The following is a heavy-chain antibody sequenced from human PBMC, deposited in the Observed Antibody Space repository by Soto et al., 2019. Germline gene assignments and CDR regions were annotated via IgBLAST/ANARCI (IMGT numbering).Heavy chain of an antibody. CDR3: ARSPLGELSSHFDY. Sequence: SVKVSCKASGGTFSSYAISWVRQAPGQGLEWMGGIIPIFGTANYAQKFQGRVTITADESTSTAYMELSSLRSEDTAVYYCARSPLGELSSHFDYWGQGTLVTVSS. CDR1: GGTFSSYA. CDR2: IIPIFGTA. V-gene: IGHV1-69*13. J-gene: IGHJ4*02. D-gene: IGHD3-16*02.